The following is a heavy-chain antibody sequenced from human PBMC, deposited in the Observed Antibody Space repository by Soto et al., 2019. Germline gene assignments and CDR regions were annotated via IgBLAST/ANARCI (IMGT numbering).Heavy chain of an antibody. CDR3: ARDRGGWWYFDY. CDR1: GGSISSYY. D-gene: IGHD6-19*01. Sequence: SETLSLTCTVSGGSISSYYWSWIRQPPGKGLEWIGYIYYSGSTNYNPSLKSRVTISVDTSKNQFSLKLSSVTAADTAVYYCARDRGGWWYFDYWGQGTLVTVSS. V-gene: IGHV4-59*01. CDR2: IYYSGST. J-gene: IGHJ4*02.